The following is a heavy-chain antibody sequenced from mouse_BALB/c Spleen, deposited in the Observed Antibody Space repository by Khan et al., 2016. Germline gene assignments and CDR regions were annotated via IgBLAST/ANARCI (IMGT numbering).Heavy chain of an antibody. J-gene: IGHJ4*01. V-gene: IGHV5-17*02. CDR1: GFTFSGFG. CDR2: ISSGSTNF. CDR3: ASMWGSYAMDY. Sequence: EVELVESGGDLVQPGGSRKLSCAATGFTFSGFGMHWVRQAPEKGLEWVAYISSGSTNFYYADTVKGRFTISRDNPKNTLFLQMTSLRSEDTAMYYCASMWGSYAMDYWGQGTSVTVSS.